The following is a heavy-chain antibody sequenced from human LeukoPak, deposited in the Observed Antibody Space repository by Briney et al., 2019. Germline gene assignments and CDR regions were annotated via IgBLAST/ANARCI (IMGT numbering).Heavy chain of an antibody. J-gene: IGHJ4*02. CDR2: IYYSGST. CDR1: GGSISSYY. CDR3: ARSGSYYGSTSG. V-gene: IGHV4-59*12. Sequence: SETLSLTCTVSGGSISSYYWSWIRQPPGKGLEWIGYIYYSGSTNYNPSLKSRVTISLDTSKNQFSLKLSSVTAADTAVYYCARSGSYYGSTSGWGQGTLVTVSP. D-gene: IGHD3-10*01.